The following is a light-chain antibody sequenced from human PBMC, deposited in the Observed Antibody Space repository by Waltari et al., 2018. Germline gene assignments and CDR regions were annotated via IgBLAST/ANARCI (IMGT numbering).Light chain of an antibody. CDR2: DVP. V-gene: IGLV2-11*01. Sequence: QSALTQPRSVSGSPGQSVTISCTGTSSDVGGYNYVSWYQHHPGKAPKLIIYDVPKRPSGVPDRCSASKSDNTASLTISGLQAEDEADYYCCSYAGSITFWVFGGGTKLTVL. CDR3: CSYAGSITFWV. CDR1: SSDVGGYNY. J-gene: IGLJ3*02.